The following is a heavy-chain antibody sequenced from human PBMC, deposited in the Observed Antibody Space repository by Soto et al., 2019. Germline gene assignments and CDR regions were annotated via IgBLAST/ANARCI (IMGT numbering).Heavy chain of an antibody. V-gene: IGHV3-23*01. CDR1: GLTFSSYA. CDR2: ISGSGGRT. CDR3: AKDYDFWSASVNPYFDS. D-gene: IGHD3-3*01. Sequence: PGGSLRLSCAASGLTFSSYAMSWVRQAPGKGLEWVSSISGSGGRTSYADSVKGRFTISRDNSKNTLYLQMSSLRAEDTAVYYCAKDYDFWSASVNPYFDSWGLGTLVTVSS. J-gene: IGHJ4*02.